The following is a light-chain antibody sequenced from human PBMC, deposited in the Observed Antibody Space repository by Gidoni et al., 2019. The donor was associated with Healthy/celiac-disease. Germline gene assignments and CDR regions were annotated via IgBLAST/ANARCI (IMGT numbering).Light chain of an antibody. CDR1: QSVSSSY. V-gene: IGKV3-20*01. J-gene: IGKJ3*01. Sequence: DTVLTQSPGTLSLSPGERATLSCRASQSVSSSYLAWYQQKPGQAPRLLIYGASSRATGIPDRFSGSGSGTDFTLTISRLEPEDFAVYYCQQYGSSRFTFGPXTKVDIK. CDR3: QQYGSSRFT. CDR2: GAS.